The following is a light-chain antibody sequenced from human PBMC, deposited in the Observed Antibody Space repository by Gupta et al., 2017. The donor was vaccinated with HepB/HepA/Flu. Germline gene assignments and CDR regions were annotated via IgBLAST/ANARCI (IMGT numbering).Light chain of an antibody. CDR1: QSISSY. CDR3: QHRDSPPWT. CDR2: AAS. Sequence: DIQMTQSPSSLSASVGDRVTITCRASQSISSYLNWYQQKPGKAPNLLIFAASTLQSGVPSRFSGGGSGTXFTLTIXSRQPEDFATYYCQHRDSPPWTFGXGTKVEIK. J-gene: IGKJ1*01. V-gene: IGKV1-39*01.